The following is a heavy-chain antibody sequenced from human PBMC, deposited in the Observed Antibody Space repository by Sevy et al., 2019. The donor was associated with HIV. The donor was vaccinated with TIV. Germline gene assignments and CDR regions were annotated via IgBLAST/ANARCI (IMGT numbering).Heavy chain of an antibody. V-gene: IGHV3-23*01. CDR1: GFTFNNYA. CDR3: AKHYIHDIADGWYFDL. CDR2: MSGGGGGT. Sequence: GGSLRLSCAASGFTFNNYAMSWVRQAPGKGLEGKGLEWVSTMSGGGGGTYYADSVRGRFTMSRDNSKNKLYLQVNSLRVGETAVYYCAKHYIHDIADGWYFDLWGRGTLVTVSS. D-gene: IGHD6-13*01. J-gene: IGHJ2*01.